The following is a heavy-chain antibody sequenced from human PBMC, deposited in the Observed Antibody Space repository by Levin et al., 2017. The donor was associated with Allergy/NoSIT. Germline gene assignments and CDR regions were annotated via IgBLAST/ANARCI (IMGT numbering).Heavy chain of an antibody. V-gene: IGHV3-66*02. CDR2: IYSGGAT. CDR3: ARGLTMIRGVMGADDY. Sequence: LSLTCAASGITVSMNYMSWVRQAPGKGLEWVSAIYSGGATYYADSVKGRFTISRDNFKNTVSLQMNSLKPEDTAVYYCARGLTMIRGVMGADDYWGQGTLVTVSS. D-gene: IGHD3-10*01. CDR1: GITVSMNY. J-gene: IGHJ4*02.